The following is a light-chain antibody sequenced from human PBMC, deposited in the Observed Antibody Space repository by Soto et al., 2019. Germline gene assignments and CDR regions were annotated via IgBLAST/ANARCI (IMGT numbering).Light chain of an antibody. CDR2: STS. J-gene: IGLJ2*01. CDR1: TGAVTSGYY. CDR3: LLYYGGTQLV. V-gene: IGLV7-43*01. Sequence: QAVVTPEPSLPVSPGGTVTLTCASSTGAVTSGYYPNWFQQKPGQAPRALIDSTSNNHSWTPARVSGSLLGGKAALTLSGVQPEDEAEYYCLLYYGGTQLVFGGWTKLTVL.